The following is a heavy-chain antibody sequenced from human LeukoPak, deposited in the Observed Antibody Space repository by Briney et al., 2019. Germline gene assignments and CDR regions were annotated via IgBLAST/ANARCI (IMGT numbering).Heavy chain of an antibody. V-gene: IGHV3-23*01. D-gene: IGHD6-6*01. CDR3: ARDSSHYLGSSDY. J-gene: IGHJ4*02. CDR1: GFTFSSYP. CDR2: ISESGDVT. Sequence: GGSLRLSCVVSGFTFSSYPMSWVRQAPGKGLEWVSVISESGDVTHYADSMKGRFTISRDNTKDTLNLQMNGLRDEDTAIYYCARDSSHYLGSSDYWGQGALVTVSS.